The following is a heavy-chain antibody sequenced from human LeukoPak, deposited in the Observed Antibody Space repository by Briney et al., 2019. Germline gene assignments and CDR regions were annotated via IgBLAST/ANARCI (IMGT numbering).Heavy chain of an antibody. V-gene: IGHV1-18*04. Sequence: ASVKVSCKTSGYTFTTYGITWVRQAPGQGLEWMGWISAYNGNTAYAQKFQGRVTVTTDTSTRTASMDLRSLRSDDTAVYYCALVDTTVGFDYWGQGTLVTVSS. CDR2: ISAYNGNT. J-gene: IGHJ4*02. CDR3: ALVDTTVGFDY. CDR1: GYTFTTYG. D-gene: IGHD5-18*01.